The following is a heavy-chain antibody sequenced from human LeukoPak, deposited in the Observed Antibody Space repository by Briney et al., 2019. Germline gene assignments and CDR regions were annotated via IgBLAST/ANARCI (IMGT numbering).Heavy chain of an antibody. Sequence: PGGSLRLSCAASGFTFSSNSMNWVRQAPGKGLEWVSSMSSSSYIYYADSVEGRFTISRDNAKNSLYLQMNSLRAEDTAEYYCARGGIGGWAPQAYYFDYWGQGTLVTVSS. D-gene: IGHD6-19*01. CDR3: ARGGIGGWAPQAYYFDY. V-gene: IGHV3-21*01. J-gene: IGHJ4*02. CDR1: GFTFSSNS. CDR2: MSSSSYI.